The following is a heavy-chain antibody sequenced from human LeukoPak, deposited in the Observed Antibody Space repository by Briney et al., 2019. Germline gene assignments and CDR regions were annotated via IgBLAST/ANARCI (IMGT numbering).Heavy chain of an antibody. J-gene: IGHJ4*02. CDR3: AKVSRPGSYLYYFDY. D-gene: IGHD3-10*01. CDR2: IRYDGSNK. Sequence: GGSLRLSCAASGFTFSSYGMHWVRQAPGKGLEWVAFIRYDGSNKYYADSVKGRFTIFRDNSKNPLYLQMNSLRAEDTAVYYCAKVSRPGSYLYYFDYWGQGTLVTVSS. V-gene: IGHV3-30*02. CDR1: GFTFSSYG.